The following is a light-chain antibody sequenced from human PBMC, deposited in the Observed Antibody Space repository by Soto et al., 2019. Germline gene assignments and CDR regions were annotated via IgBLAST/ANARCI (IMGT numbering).Light chain of an antibody. CDR1: SSDVGSYNL. J-gene: IGLJ3*02. Sequence: QSALTQPASVSGSPGQSITISCTGTSSDVGSYNLVSWYQQHPGKAPKLMIYEGSKRPSGVSNRFSGSESGNTASLTISGLQAEDEADYYCHSYARGTLVFGGGTKVTVL. CDR3: HSYARGTLV. CDR2: EGS. V-gene: IGLV2-23*01.